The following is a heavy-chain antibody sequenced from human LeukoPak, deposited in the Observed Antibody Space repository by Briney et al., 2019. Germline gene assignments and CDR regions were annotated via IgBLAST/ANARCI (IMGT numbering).Heavy chain of an antibody. CDR2: ISSSSSTI. J-gene: IGHJ5*02. CDR1: GFTFSSYS. D-gene: IGHD3-9*01. CDR3: ARALRYFDWFSTSPEYNWFDP. V-gene: IGHV3-48*01. Sequence: PGGSLRLSCAASGFTFSSYSMNWVRQAPGKGLEWVSYISSSSSTIYYADSVKGRFTISRDNAKNSLYLQMNSLRAEDTAVYYCARALRYFDWFSTSPEYNWFDPWGQGTLVTVSS.